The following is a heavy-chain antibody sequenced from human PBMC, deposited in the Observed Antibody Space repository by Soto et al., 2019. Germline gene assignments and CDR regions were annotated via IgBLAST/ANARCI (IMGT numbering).Heavy chain of an antibody. V-gene: IGHV4-39*01. CDR2: IYYSGST. CDR3: ARHTPAISISDH. D-gene: IGHD2-15*01. J-gene: IGHJ4*02. CDR1: GGSISSSSYY. Sequence: SETLSLTRXVSGGSISSSSYYWGWIRQPPGKGLEWIGSIYYSGSTYYNPSLKSRVTISVDTSKNQFSLKLSSVTAADTAVYYCARHTPAISISDHWGQGTLVTVSS.